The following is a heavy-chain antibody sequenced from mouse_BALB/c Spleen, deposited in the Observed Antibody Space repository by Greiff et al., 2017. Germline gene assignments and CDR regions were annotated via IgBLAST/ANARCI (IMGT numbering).Heavy chain of an antibody. V-gene: IGHV3-6*02. D-gene: IGHD1-1*01. Sequence: EVHLVESGPGLVKPSQSLSLTCSVTGYSITSGYYWNWIRQFPGNKLEWMGYISYDGSNNYNPSLKNRISITRDTSKNQFFLKLNSVTTEDTATYYCASSYYGSSAWFAYWGQGTLVTVSA. CDR3: ASSYYGSSAWFAY. J-gene: IGHJ3*01. CDR1: GYSITSGYY. CDR2: ISYDGSN.